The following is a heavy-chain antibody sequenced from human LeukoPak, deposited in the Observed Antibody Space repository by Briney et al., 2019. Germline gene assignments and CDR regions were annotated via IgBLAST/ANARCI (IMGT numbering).Heavy chain of an antibody. CDR1: GFTFISYG. CDR2: ISYDGSNE. CDR3: GKGGYSYGSPFDY. J-gene: IGHJ4*02. V-gene: IGHV3-30*18. D-gene: IGHD5-18*01. Sequence: GRSLRLSCAASGFTFISYGMHWVRQAPGKGLEWVPVISYDGSNEYYADSVKGRFTISRDNSKNTLYLQMNSLRAEDTAVYYCGKGGYSYGSPFDYWGQGTLVTVSS.